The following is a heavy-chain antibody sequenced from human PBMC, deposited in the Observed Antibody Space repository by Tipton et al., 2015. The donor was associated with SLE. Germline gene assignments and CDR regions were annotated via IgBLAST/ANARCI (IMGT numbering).Heavy chain of an antibody. CDR1: GGSFSGYY. CDR3: AILVGGVAATLDY. J-gene: IGHJ4*02. V-gene: IGHV4-34*01. CDR2: INHSGST. Sequence: GLVKPSETLSLTCAVYGGSFSGYYWSWIRQPPGKGLEWIGGINHSGSTNYNPSLKSRVTISVDTSKNQFSLKLSSVTAADTAVYYCAILVGGVAATLDYWGQGTLVTVSS. D-gene: IGHD2-15*01.